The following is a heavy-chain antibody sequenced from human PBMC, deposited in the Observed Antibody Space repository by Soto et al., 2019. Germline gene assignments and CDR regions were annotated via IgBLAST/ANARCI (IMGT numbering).Heavy chain of an antibody. D-gene: IGHD4-17*01. CDR1: GYSFTSYW. CDR3: ARQEGLDYGGNAANYYYYGMDV. J-gene: IGHJ6*02. Sequence: PGESLKISCKGSGYSFTSYWIGWVRQMPGKGLEWMGIIYPGDSDTRYSPSFQGQVTISADKSISTAYLQWSSLKASDTAMYYCARQEGLDYGGNAANYYYYGMDVWGQGTTVTVSS. V-gene: IGHV5-51*01. CDR2: IYPGDSDT.